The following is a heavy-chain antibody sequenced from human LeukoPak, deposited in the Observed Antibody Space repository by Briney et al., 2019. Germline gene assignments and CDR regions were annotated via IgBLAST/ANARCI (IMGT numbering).Heavy chain of an antibody. D-gene: IGHD3-10*01. Sequence: GGSPRLPQAASGFTFSDYYMSWIRQAPGKGLEWVSYISSSSSYTNYADSVKGRFTISRDNAKNSLYLQMNSLRAEDTAVYYCARDREITMVRGVVYYWGQ. J-gene: IGHJ4*02. CDR2: ISSSSSYT. CDR3: ARDREITMVRGVVYY. CDR1: GFTFSDYY. V-gene: IGHV3-11*05.